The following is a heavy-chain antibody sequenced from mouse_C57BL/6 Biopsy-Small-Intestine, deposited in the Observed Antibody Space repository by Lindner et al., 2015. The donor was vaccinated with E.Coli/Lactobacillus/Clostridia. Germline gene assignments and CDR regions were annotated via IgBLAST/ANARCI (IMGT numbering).Heavy chain of an antibody. CDR2: ISSGSSTS. CDR1: GFTFSDYG. Sequence: VQLQESGGGLVKPGGSLKLSCAASGFTFSDYGMHWVRQAPEKGLEWVAYISSGSSTSYYTDTMKGRFTISRDNAKNTLFLQMTSLRSEDTAMYYCARHYYGSSYGWYFDVWGTGTTVTVSS. V-gene: IGHV5-17*01. CDR3: ARHYYGSSYGWYFDV. D-gene: IGHD1-1*01. J-gene: IGHJ1*03.